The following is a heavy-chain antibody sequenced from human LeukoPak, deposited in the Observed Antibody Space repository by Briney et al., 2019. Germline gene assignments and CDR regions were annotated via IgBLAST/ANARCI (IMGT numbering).Heavy chain of an antibody. CDR1: GDTVSSNSAA. CDR2: TYYRSKQYN. V-gene: IGHV6-1*01. J-gene: IGHJ4*02. Sequence: SQTLSLTCALSGDTVSSNSAAWNWIRQSPTRGLEWLVRTYYRSKQYNDYAVSVKTRITINPDTSKNQFSLQLNSVTPEDTAVYYCARDTWTAMANFDYWGQGTLVTVSS. CDR3: ARDTWTAMANFDY. D-gene: IGHD5-18*01.